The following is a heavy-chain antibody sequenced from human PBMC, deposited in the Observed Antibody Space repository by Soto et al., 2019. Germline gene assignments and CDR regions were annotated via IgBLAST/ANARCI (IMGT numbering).Heavy chain of an antibody. CDR1: GFTLLRYC. D-gene: IGHD3-10*01. CDR2: MGCTGIST. Sequence: GGSLGLCCSAPGFTLLRYCLNWVIQQRGTGREWVPTMGCTGISTNYADSVKGRFTISRDNSRNTLYLQMNTLRAEDTAVYYCAKEAHYYGSGSYLVYWGQGTLVNVAS. V-gene: IGHV3-23*01. CDR3: AKEAHYYGSGSYLVY. J-gene: IGHJ4*02.